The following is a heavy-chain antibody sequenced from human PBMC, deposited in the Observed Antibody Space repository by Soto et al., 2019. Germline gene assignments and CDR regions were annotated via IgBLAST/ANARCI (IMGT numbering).Heavy chain of an antibody. V-gene: IGHV4-30-4*01. Sequence: SETLSLTCTVSGGSISSGDYYWSWIRQPPGKGLEWTGYIYYSGSTYYNPSLKSRVTISVDTSKNQFSLKLSSVTAADTAAYYCARVTRGGIYDYDSSGYFPFDYWGQGTLVTVSS. D-gene: IGHD3-22*01. CDR2: IYYSGST. J-gene: IGHJ4*02. CDR3: ARVTRGGIYDYDSSGYFPFDY. CDR1: GGSISSGDYY.